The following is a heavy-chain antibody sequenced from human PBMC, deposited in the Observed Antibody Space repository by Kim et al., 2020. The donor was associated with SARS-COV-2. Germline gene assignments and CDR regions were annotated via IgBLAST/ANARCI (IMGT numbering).Heavy chain of an antibody. CDR2: IYYSGST. CDR1: GGSVSSGSYY. V-gene: IGHV4-61*01. D-gene: IGHD5-12*01. J-gene: IGHJ4*02. Sequence: SETLSLTCTVSGGSVSSGSYYWSWIRQPPGKGLEWLGYIYYSGSTNYNPSLKSRVTISVDTSKNQFSLKLSSVTAADTAVYYCARLPSRDGYNSPLDYWGQGTLVTVSS. CDR3: ARLPSRDGYNSPLDY.